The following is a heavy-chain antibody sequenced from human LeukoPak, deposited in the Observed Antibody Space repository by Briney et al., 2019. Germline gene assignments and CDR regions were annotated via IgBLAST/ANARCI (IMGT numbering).Heavy chain of an antibody. V-gene: IGHV3-49*04. CDR3: TREGIPYQFDY. D-gene: IGHD2-8*01. J-gene: IGHJ4*02. Sequence: SGGSLRLSCTASGFSFGDYAMSWVRQAPGEGLEWVGFIRGRLYGGTTEYAASVKDRITISRDDSKSIAYLQINSLKTEDTAVYYWTREGIPYQFDYWGRGTLVTVSS. CDR2: IRGRLYGGTT. CDR1: GFSFGDYA.